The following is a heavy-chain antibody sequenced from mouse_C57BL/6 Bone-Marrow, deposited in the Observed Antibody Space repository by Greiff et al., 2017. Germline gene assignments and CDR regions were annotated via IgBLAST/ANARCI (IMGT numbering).Heavy chain of an antibody. Sequence: VQLQQSGAELVKPGASVKLSCTASGFNIKDYYIHWVKQRTEQGLEWIGRIDPEDGETKSAPKFTDKATITADTSSNTADLQLSSLTSEDTAVYYCTRSLIYYGTNYWGQGTTLTVSS. D-gene: IGHD1-1*01. CDR2: IDPEDGET. J-gene: IGHJ2*01. CDR1: GFNIKDYY. V-gene: IGHV14-2*01. CDR3: TRSLIYYGTNY.